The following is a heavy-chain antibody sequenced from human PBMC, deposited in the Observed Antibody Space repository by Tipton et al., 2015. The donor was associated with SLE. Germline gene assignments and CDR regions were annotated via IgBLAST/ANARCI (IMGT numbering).Heavy chain of an antibody. Sequence: LRLSCTVSGDSISSYYWSWFRQPPGKRLEWIAYIYYSGTSNYNPSLRSRVTISMDTSKNQFSLQPSSVTAADTAVYYCAGYPLSRGPLLDGFYIWGQGTIVTVSS. CDR1: GDSISSYY. CDR2: IYYSGTS. J-gene: IGHJ3*02. D-gene: IGHD2/OR15-2a*01. CDR3: AGYPLSRGPLLDGFYI. V-gene: IGHV4-59*03.